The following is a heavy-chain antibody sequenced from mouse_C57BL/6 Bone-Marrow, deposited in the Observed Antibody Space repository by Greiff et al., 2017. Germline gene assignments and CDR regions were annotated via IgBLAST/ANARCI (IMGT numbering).Heavy chain of an antibody. V-gene: IGHV5-16*01. CDR2: INYDGSST. CDR3: AREGTCLDY. D-gene: IGHD3-1*01. J-gene: IGHJ2*01. Sequence: EVQVEESEAGLVQPGSSMKLSCTASGFTFSDYYMAWVRQVPEKGLEWVANINYDGSSTYYLDPLKSRFIISTDNTKNTLYLQMSSLKSEDTATYYCAREGTCLDYWGQGTTLTVSS. CDR1: GFTFSDYY.